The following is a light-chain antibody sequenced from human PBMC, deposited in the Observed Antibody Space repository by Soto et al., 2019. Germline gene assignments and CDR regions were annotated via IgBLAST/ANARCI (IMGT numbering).Light chain of an antibody. V-gene: IGLV4-69*01. Sequence: QLVLTQSPSASASLGASVKLTCTLSSGHSSYAIAWHQQQPEKGPRYLMKLNSDGSHSKGDGIPDRFSGSSSGAERYLAISGLQSEDAADYYCQTWGTGSLVFGGGTKVTVL. J-gene: IGLJ3*02. CDR2: LNSDGSH. CDR1: SGHSSYA. CDR3: QTWGTGSLV.